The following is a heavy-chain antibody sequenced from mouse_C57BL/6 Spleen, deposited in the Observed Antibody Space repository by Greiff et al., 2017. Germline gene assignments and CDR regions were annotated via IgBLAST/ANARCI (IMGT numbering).Heavy chain of an antibody. CDR2: INPSSGYT. CDR1: GYTFTSYW. CDR3: ARNWYGWFAY. J-gene: IGHJ3*01. D-gene: IGHD1-1*01. Sequence: QVQLKASGAELAKPGASVKLSCKASGYTFTSYWMHWVKQRPGQGLEWIGYINPSSGYTKYNQKFKDKATLTAYKSSSTAYMQLSSLTYEDSAVYYCARNWYGWFAYWGQGTLVTVSA. V-gene: IGHV1-7*01.